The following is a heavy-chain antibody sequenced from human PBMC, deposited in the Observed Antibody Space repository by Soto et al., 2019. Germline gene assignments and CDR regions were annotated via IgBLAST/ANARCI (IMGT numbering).Heavy chain of an antibody. CDR2: INHSGST. CDR3: ARDRKLRDLMEL. CDR1: GGSFSGYY. D-gene: IGHD2-21*02. J-gene: IGHJ6*02. V-gene: IGHV4-34*01. Sequence: SETLSLTFAVSGGSFSGYYWSWIRQPPGKGLGWIGEINHSGSTNYNPSLNSRVTISVXXXXXXFXLXLXSXTAAXTAVYYCARDRKLRDLMELRGQGTTVTGSS.